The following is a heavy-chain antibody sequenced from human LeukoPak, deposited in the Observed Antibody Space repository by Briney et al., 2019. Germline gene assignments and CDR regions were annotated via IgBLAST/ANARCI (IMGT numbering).Heavy chain of an antibody. V-gene: IGHV3-48*01. CDR1: GFTFSSYS. CDR3: ARAIISNDYDFWSGYYD. D-gene: IGHD3-3*01. J-gene: IGHJ4*02. CDR2: ISSSSSTV. Sequence: GGSLRLSCAASGFTFSSYSMNWVRQAPGKGLEWVSYISSSSSTVYYADSVKGRFTISRDNAKNSLLLQMNSLRAEDTAVYYCARAIISNDYDFWSGYYDWGQGTLVTVSS.